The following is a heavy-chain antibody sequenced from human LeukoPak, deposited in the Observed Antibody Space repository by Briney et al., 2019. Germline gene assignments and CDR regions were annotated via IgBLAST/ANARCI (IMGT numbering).Heavy chain of an antibody. CDR3: AKAAYDFWSGYQYYYYGMDV. D-gene: IGHD3-3*01. CDR2: ISGSGGST. V-gene: IGHV3-23*01. CDR1: GFIFSNYA. Sequence: GGSLRLSCAASGFIFSNYAMSWVRQAPGKGLEWVSTISGSGGSTYYADSVKGRFTISRDNSKNTLYLQMNSLRAEDTAVYYCAKAAYDFWSGYQYYYYGMDVWGQGTTVTVSS. J-gene: IGHJ6*02.